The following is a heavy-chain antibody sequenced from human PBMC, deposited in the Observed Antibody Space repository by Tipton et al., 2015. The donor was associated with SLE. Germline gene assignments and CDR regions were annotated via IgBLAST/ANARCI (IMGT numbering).Heavy chain of an antibody. CDR1: GGSITDFY. V-gene: IGHV4-59*01. CDR2: MFYIGNS. Sequence: LRLSCSVSGGSITDFYWSWLRKPPGKGLQWIGFMFYIGNSEYNPSLKSRVAISIDTSRSQFSLNLTSVTAADAAVYYCAAYNSGSHAFHLWGQGTMVTVSS. J-gene: IGHJ3*01. D-gene: IGHD6-19*01. CDR3: AAYNSGSHAFHL.